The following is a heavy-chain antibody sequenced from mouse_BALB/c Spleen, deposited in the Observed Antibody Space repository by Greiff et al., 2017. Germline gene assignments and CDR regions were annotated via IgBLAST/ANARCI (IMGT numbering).Heavy chain of an antibody. J-gene: IGHJ2*01. CDR2: ISSGGSYT. D-gene: IGHD1-1*01. Sequence: EVMLVESGGDLVKPGGSLKLSCAASGFTFSSYGMSWVRQTPDKRLEWVATISSGGSYTYYPDSVKGRFTISRDNAKNTLYLQMSSLKSEDTAMYYCASHYGSSYGYFDYWGQGTTLTVSS. CDR3: ASHYGSSYGYFDY. CDR1: GFTFSSYG. V-gene: IGHV5-6*02.